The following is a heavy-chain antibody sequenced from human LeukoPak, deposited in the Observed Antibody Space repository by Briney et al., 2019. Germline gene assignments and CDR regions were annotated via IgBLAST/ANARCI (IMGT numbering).Heavy chain of an antibody. J-gene: IGHJ3*02. CDR3: AKKRDAFDI. D-gene: IGHD5-24*01. CDR2: LTDSGGTT. CDR1: GFTFSSYA. V-gene: IGHV3-23*01. Sequence: PGGSLRLSCVASGFTFSSYAMGWVRQAPGKRPEWVSSLTDSGGTTYYVDSVKGRFTISRDNSKNTLYLHMNSLRAEDTAMYYSAKKRDAFDIWGQGTVVAVSS.